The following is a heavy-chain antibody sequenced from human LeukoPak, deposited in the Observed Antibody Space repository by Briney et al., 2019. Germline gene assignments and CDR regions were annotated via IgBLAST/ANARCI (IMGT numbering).Heavy chain of an antibody. CDR1: GFTFRSFG. Sequence: PGGSLRLSCEASGFTFRSFGFHWVRQAPGKGLEWVALMWFDGTKTYYADSVKGRFSVSRDNSKNTVYLQMNSLRVEDTAVYYCARHGIAALTDAFDIWGRGTTVSVSS. V-gene: IGHV3-33*01. J-gene: IGHJ3*02. CDR2: MWFDGTKT. CDR3: ARHGIAALTDAFDI. D-gene: IGHD6-13*01.